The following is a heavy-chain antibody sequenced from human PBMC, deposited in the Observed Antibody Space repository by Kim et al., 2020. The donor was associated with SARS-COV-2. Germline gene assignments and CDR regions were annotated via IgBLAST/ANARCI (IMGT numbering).Heavy chain of an antibody. CDR2: IWYDGSNK. J-gene: IGHJ4*02. CDR3: AKDNDNGYSYPGLPDY. Sequence: GGSLRLSCAASGFTFSSYGMHWVRQAPGKGLEWVAVIWYDGSNKYYADSVKGRFTISRDNSKNTLYLQMNSLRAEDTAVYYCAKDNDNGYSYPGLPDYWGQGTLVTVSS. V-gene: IGHV3-33*06. CDR1: GFTFSSYG. D-gene: IGHD5-18*01.